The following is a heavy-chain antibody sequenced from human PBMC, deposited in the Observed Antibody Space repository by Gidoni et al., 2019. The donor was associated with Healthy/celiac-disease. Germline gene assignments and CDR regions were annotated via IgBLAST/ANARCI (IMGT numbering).Heavy chain of an antibody. V-gene: IGHV1-3*01. CDR2: ITAGNGNT. CDR3: ARGSGSYFEGFDY. CDR1: GYTLTSYA. J-gene: IGHJ4*02. Sequence: QVQLGQSGAEGKKPGAAVKASCKASGYTLTSYAMHWVRQAPGQRLAWMGWITAGNGNTKYSQTFQGRVPITRDTSASTAYMELSSLRSEDTAVYYCARGSGSYFEGFDYWGQGTLVTVSS. D-gene: IGHD1-26*01.